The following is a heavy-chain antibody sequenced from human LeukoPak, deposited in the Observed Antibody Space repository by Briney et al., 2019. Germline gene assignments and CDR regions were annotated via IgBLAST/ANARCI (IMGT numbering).Heavy chain of an antibody. Sequence: ASVKVSCKASGYTFTSYAMNWVRQAPGQGLEWMGWINTNTGNPTYAQGFTGRFVFSLDTSVSTAYLQISSLKAEDTAVYYCARDPVDTAILADPGAFDIWGQGTMVTVSS. D-gene: IGHD5-18*01. V-gene: IGHV7-4-1*02. CDR1: GYTFTSYA. J-gene: IGHJ3*02. CDR3: ARDPVDTAILADPGAFDI. CDR2: INTNTGNP.